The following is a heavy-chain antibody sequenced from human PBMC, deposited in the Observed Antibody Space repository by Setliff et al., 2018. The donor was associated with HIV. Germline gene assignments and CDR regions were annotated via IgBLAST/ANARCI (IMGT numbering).Heavy chain of an antibody. Sequence: GSGPTLVNPTQTLTLTCTFSGLSLSTSGVGVGWIRQPPGKALEWLALIYWDDDKRYSPSLKSRLTITKGTSKNQVVLTMTNMDPVDTATYYCAHWVFGDWFGNYYFDYWGQGTLVTVSS. CDR1: GLSLSTSGVG. CDR3: AHWVFGDWFGNYYFDY. D-gene: IGHD3-10*01. J-gene: IGHJ4*02. V-gene: IGHV2-5*02. CDR2: IYWDDDK.